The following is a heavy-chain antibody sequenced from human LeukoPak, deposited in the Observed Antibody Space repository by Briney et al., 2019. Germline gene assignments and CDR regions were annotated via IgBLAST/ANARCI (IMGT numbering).Heavy chain of an antibody. D-gene: IGHD6-13*01. CDR3: ARGVPHSSWYHRYYYYYGMDV. V-gene: IGHV1-8*01. CDR1: GYTFTSYD. J-gene: IGHJ6*02. CDR2: MNPNSGNT. Sequence: RGASVTVSCKASGYTFTSYDINWVRQAPGQGLEWMGWMNPNSGNTGYAQKFQGRVTMTRNTSISTAYMELSSLRSEDTAVYYCARGVPHSSWYHRYYYYYGMDVWGQGTTVTVSS.